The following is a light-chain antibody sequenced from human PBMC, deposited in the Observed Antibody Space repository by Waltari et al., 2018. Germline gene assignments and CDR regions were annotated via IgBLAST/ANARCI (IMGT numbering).Light chain of an antibody. Sequence: EVLMTQSPATLSMSPGERATLSCRASHSISRNLAWYQQKPGQAPRLLIYAASTRATGVPARFSGSGSGTDFTLTISSLQSEDFAVYYCQQYNNWRTFGQGTRLEIK. CDR3: QQYNNWRT. J-gene: IGKJ2*01. CDR2: AAS. CDR1: HSISRN. V-gene: IGKV3-15*01.